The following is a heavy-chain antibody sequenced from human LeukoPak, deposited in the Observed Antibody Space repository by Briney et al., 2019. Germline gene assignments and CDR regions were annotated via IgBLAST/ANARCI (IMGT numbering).Heavy chain of an antibody. CDR3: ARRYYYYYMDV. CDR2: INHSGST. CDR1: GVSISSSNSY. V-gene: IGHV4-39*07. Sequence: SETLSLTCTVSGVSISSSNSYWGWIRQPPGKGLEWIGEINHSGSTNYNPSLKSRVTISVDTSKNQFSLKLSSVTAADTAVYYCARRYYYYYMDVWGKGTTVTISS. J-gene: IGHJ6*03.